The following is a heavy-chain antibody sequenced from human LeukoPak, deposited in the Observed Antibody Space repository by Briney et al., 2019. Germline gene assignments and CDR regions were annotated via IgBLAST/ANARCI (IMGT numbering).Heavy chain of an antibody. CDR2: INPNSGGT. Sequence: ASVKVSCKASGYTFTGYYMHWVRQAPGQGLEWMGWINPNSGGTNYAQKFQGRVTMTRDTSISTAYMELSRLRSDDTAVYYCARVRVPAARAYYYCYGMDVWGQGTTVTVSS. CDR1: GYTFTGYY. J-gene: IGHJ6*02. V-gene: IGHV1-2*02. D-gene: IGHD2-2*01. CDR3: ARVRVPAARAYYYCYGMDV.